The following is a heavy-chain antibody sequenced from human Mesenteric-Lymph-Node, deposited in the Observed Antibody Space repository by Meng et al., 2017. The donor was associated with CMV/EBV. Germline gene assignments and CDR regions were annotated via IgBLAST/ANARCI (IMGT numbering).Heavy chain of an antibody. CDR2: IYYSGST. V-gene: IGHV4-39*07. CDR3: AREGGNYYYYGMDV. D-gene: IGHD3-16*01. Sequence: GSLRLSCTVSGGSINSSSYYWGWIRQPPGKGLEWIGTIYYSGSTSYNPSLKSRVTISLDTSKNQFSLKLRSVTAADTAMYYCAREGGNYYYYGMDVWGQGTTVTVSS. CDR1: GGSINSSSYY. J-gene: IGHJ6*02.